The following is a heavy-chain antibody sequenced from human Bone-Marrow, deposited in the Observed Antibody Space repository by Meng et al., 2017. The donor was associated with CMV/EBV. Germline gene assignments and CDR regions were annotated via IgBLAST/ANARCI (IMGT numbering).Heavy chain of an antibody. Sequence: LSLTCAASGFSFNIYAMHWVRQAPGKGLEWVAFIRYDGSSKHYTDSVKGRFTISRDNSENTLFLQLNSLRAEDTAIYYCANLDDDETAKNAFDVWGQGTMVTVSS. J-gene: IGHJ3*01. CDR2: IRYDGSSK. CDR1: GFSFNIYA. CDR3: ANLDDDETAKNAFDV. V-gene: IGHV3-30*02. D-gene: IGHD1-14*01.